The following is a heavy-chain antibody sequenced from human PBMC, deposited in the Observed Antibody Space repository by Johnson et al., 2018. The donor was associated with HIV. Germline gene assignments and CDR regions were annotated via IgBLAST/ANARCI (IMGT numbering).Heavy chain of an antibody. CDR3: ARDRKSGSYGVDALDI. V-gene: IGHV3-30-3*01. D-gene: IGHD1-26*01. CDR1: GFTFSSYA. CDR2: ISYDGSNK. J-gene: IGHJ3*02. Sequence: HVQLVESGGGVVQPGRSLRLSCAASGFTFSSYAMHWVRQAPGKGLEWVAVISYDGSNKYYADSVKGRFIISRDNSKNTLYLQMNSLRAEDTAVYYCARDRKSGSYGVDALDIWGQGTMVTVSS.